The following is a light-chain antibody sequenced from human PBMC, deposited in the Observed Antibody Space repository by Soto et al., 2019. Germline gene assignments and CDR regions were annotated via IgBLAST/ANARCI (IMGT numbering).Light chain of an antibody. CDR1: QTVSTY. J-gene: IGKJ5*01. Sequence: IGLPKSPSALSLSTRERAPLYCSASQTVSTYLAWYQQRPGQAPRLLIYDASYRATDIPPRFSGSGSGTDFTLTISSLEPEDFAVYYCQQRRSWPPTITFGQGTRLEI. CDR3: QQRRSWPPTIT. V-gene: IGKV3-11*01. CDR2: DAS.